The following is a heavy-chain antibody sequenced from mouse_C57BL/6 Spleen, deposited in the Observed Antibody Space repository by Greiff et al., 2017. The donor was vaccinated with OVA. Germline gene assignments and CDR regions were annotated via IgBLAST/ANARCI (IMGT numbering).Heavy chain of an antibody. V-gene: IGHV5-4*01. D-gene: IGHD2-2*01. J-gene: IGHJ2*01. CDR2: ISDGGSYT. CDR3: ARDVYYGYDGDYFDY. CDR1: GFTFSSYA. Sequence: EVQLVESGGGLVKPGGSLKLSCAASGFTFSSYAMSWVRQTPEKRLEWVATISDGGSYTYYPDNVKGRFTISRDNAKNNLYLQMSHLKSEDTAMYYCARDVYYGYDGDYFDYWGQGTTLTVSS.